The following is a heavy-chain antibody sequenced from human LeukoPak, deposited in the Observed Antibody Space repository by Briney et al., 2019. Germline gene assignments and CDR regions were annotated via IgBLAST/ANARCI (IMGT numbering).Heavy chain of an antibody. CDR2: TYYTSKWNT. CDR1: GDSVSTGGVA. Sequence: SQTLSLTCAISGDSVSTGGVAWNWVRQSPSRGLEWLGRTYYTSKWNTDYAVSVKSRIVVNPDTSKNQFSLQLNSVTSEDTAVHYCARGRASAFDVWGQGTMVTVSS. CDR3: ARGRASAFDV. V-gene: IGHV6-1*01. D-gene: IGHD6-25*01. J-gene: IGHJ3*01.